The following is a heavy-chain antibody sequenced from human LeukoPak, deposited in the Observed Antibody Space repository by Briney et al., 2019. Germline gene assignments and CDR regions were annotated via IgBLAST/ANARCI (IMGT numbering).Heavy chain of an antibody. CDR3: ARGSYYYGSGSVWEECFDY. V-gene: IGHV3-53*01. J-gene: IGHJ4*02. CDR2: IYSGGST. D-gene: IGHD3-10*01. Sequence: PGGSLRLSCAASGFTVSSNYMSWVRQAPGKGLEWVSVIYSGGSTYYADSVKGRFTISRDNSKNTLYLQMNSLRAEDTAVYYCARGSYYYGSGSVWEECFDYWGQGTLVTVSS. CDR1: GFTVSSNY.